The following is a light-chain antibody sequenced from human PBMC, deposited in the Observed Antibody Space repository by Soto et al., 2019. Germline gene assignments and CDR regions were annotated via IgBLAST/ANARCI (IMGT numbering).Light chain of an antibody. CDR3: CSYAGNSWV. V-gene: IGLV2-11*01. CDR1: SSDVGGYNY. Sequence: QSALTQPRSVSGSPGQSVTISCTGTSSDVGGYNYVSWYQQHPDKAPKLMIYDVTKRPSGVPDRFSGSKSGNTASLTISGLQAEDEADYHCCSYAGNSWVFGGGTQLTVL. J-gene: IGLJ3*02. CDR2: DVT.